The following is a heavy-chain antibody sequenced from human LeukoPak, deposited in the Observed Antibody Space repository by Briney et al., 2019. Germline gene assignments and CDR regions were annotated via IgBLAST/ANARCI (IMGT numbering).Heavy chain of an antibody. V-gene: IGHV4-30-2*01. D-gene: IGHD4-17*01. CDR3: ARDHLYGDSSWFDP. Sequence: SQTLSLTCAVSGGSISSGVYSRSWIRQPPGKGLEWLGYIYHSGSTYYNPSLKSRVSISVDRSKNQFSLKLSSVTAADTAVYYCARDHLYGDSSWFDPWGQGTLVTVSS. J-gene: IGHJ5*02. CDR1: GGSISSGVYS. CDR2: IYHSGST.